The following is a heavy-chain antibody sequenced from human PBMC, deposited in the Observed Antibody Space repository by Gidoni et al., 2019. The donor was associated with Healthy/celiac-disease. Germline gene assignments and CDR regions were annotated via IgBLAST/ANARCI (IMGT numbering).Heavy chain of an antibody. V-gene: IGHV4-39*01. D-gene: IGHD6-19*01. CDR2: IYYSGGT. CDR1: GGSISSSSYS. J-gene: IGHJ4*02. Sequence: QLQLQESGPGMVKPSETLSLTCTVSGGSISSSSYSWGWIRQPPGKGLEWIGRIYYSGGTYYNPSLKRRFTISVDTSKNQFSLKLSSVTAADTAVYYCASYEPDSGWYNYWGQGTLVTVSS. CDR3: ASYEPDSGWYNY.